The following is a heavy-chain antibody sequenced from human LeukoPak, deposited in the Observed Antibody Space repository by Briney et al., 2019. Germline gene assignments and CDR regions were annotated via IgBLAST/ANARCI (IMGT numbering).Heavy chain of an antibody. J-gene: IGHJ4*02. CDR2: IYYSGST. CDR1: GVSISSYY. CDR3: ARWGAVGATFDY. Sequence: SETLSLTCTVSGVSISSYYWSWIRQPPGKGLEWIGYIYYSGSTNYNPSLKSRVTISVDTSKNQFSLKLSSVTAADTAVYYCARWGAVGATFDYWGQGTLVTVSS. D-gene: IGHD1-26*01. V-gene: IGHV4-59*01.